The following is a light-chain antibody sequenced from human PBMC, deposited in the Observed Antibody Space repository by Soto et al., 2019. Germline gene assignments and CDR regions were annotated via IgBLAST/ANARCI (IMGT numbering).Light chain of an antibody. Sequence: EIVMTQSPATLSVSPGERATLSCRASQSLGSNLAWYQQKPGQAPRLLIYGASTRATGIPARFSGSGSGTEFTLTINSLQSEDFAVYYCQQYYYWWTFGQGTKVEIK. CDR2: GAS. CDR3: QQYYYWWT. V-gene: IGKV3-15*01. CDR1: QSLGSN. J-gene: IGKJ1*01.